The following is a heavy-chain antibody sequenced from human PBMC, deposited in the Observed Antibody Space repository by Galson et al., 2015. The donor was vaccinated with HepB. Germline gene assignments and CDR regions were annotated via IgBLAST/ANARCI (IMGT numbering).Heavy chain of an antibody. D-gene: IGHD6-13*01. J-gene: IGHJ4*02. Sequence: YMHWVRQAPGQGLEWMGIINPSGGSTSYAQKFQGRVTMTRDTSTSTVYTELSSLRSEDTAVYYCARDRGIAAAGSFDYWGQGTLVTVSS. CDR3: ARDRGIAAAGSFDY. CDR2: INPSGGST. V-gene: IGHV1-46*01. CDR1: Y.